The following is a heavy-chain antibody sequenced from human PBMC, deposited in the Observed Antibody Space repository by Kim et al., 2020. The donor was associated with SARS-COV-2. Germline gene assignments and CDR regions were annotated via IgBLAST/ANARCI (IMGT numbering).Heavy chain of an antibody. Sequence: GGSMRLSCAASVFTFINVGMHWLRPAPGKGLEWVAAISNDGTKKYYADSVKGRFTISRDNSKNTLYLQMDSLRADDTALYYCAKDPSEDHDEYMFGGARSNYGLDVWGQGTAVSVSS. V-gene: IGHV3-30*18. J-gene: IGHJ6*02. CDR2: ISNDGTKK. D-gene: IGHD3-10*02. CDR3: AKDPSEDHDEYMFGGARSNYGLDV. CDR1: VFTFINVG.